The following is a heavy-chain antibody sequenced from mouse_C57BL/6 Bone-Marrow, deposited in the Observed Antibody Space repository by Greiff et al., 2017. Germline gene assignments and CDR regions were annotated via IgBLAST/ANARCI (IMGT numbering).Heavy chain of an antibody. CDR3: ARYGYGSSSYWWVDV. D-gene: IGHD1-1*01. CDR1: GFTFTDYY. V-gene: IGHV7-3*01. CDR2: IRNKANGYTT. J-gene: IGHJ1*03. Sequence: EVKLMESGGGLVQPGGSLSLSCAASGFTFTDYYMSWVRQPPGKALEWLGFIRNKANGYTTEYSASVKGRFTISRDNSQSILYLQMNALRAEDSATYYCARYGYGSSSYWWVDVWGTGTTVTVSS.